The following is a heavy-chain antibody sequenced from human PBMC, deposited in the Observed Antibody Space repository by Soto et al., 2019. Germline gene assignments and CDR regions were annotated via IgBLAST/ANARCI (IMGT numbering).Heavy chain of an antibody. J-gene: IGHJ4*02. V-gene: IGHV4-4*02. CDR1: GGSISSDNW. CDR3: AKTRAYGYADGGGGDSFDY. Sequence: QVQLQELGPGLVKPSGTLSLTCAVSGGSISSDNWWSWVRQSPGKGLEWIGEIYHSGSTNYNPSLQSRVTISVDKSKMQFSPKLSSVTAADTAVYYWAKTRAYGYADGGGGDSFDYWGQGTLVTVSS. D-gene: IGHD2-21*01. CDR2: IYHSGST.